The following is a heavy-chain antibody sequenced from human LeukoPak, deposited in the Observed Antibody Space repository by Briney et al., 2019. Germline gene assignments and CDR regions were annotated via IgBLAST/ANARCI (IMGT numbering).Heavy chain of an antibody. J-gene: IGHJ5*02. CDR1: GGSFSGYY. V-gene: IGHV4-34*01. D-gene: IGHD6-13*01. Sequence: PSETLSLTCAVYGGSFSGYYWSWIRQPPGKGLEWIGEINHSGSTNYNPSLKSRVTISVDTSKNQFSLKLSSVTAADTAVYYCARRYSSSWYAAANWFDPWGQGTLVTVSS. CDR3: ARRYSSSWYAAANWFDP. CDR2: INHSGST.